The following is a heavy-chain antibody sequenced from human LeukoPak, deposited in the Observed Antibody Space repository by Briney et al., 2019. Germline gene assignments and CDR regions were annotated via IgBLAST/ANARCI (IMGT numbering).Heavy chain of an antibody. J-gene: IGHJ4*02. CDR1: GFSVSSNY. V-gene: IGHV3-66*01. CDR2: MFASGST. CDR3: ARGFVQTGYSSSSYVH. Sequence: GGSLRLSCTASGFSVSSNYMSWVRQAPGEGPEWVSVMFASGSTYYADSVKGRFTFSRDIFRNTLYLQLNNLRVEDTALYYCARGFVQTGYSSSSYVHWGQGTLVTVSS. D-gene: IGHD6-13*01.